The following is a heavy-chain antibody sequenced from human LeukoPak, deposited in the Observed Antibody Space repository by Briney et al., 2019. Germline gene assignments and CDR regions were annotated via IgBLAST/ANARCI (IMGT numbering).Heavy chain of an antibody. D-gene: IGHD3-9*01. V-gene: IGHV5-51*01. Sequence: GASLKISCKGSGCSFTSYWIGWVRQMPGKGLEWMGIIYPGDSDTRYSPSFQGQVTISAAKSITTAYLQWSTLKASHTAMYYCASARYFDWLANFDYWGQGTLVTVSS. CDR2: IYPGDSDT. J-gene: IGHJ4*02. CDR1: GCSFTSYW. CDR3: ASARYFDWLANFDY.